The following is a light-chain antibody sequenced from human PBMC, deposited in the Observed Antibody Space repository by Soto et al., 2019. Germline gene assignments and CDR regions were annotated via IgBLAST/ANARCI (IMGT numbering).Light chain of an antibody. Sequence: EIVLTQSPGTLSLSPGEGATLSCRASQSVSISFLAWYQQKPGQAPRLLIYGTSSRATGIPDRFSGSGSGTDFTLTISRLEPEDFAVYYCQQYGNSPQTFGQGTKVEIQ. CDR3: QQYGNSPQT. CDR1: QSVSISF. V-gene: IGKV3-20*01. J-gene: IGKJ1*01. CDR2: GTS.